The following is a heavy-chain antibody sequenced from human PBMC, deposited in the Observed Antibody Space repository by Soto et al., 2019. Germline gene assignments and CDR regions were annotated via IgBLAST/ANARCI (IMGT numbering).Heavy chain of an antibody. Sequence: ASVKVSCKASGYTFTGYYMHWVRQAPGQGLEWMGWINPNSGGTNYAQKFQGWVTMTRDTSISTAYMELSRLRSDDTAVYYCARSGHNGSGSYKQTNWFDPWGQGTLATVSS. CDR3: ARSGHNGSGSYKQTNWFDP. J-gene: IGHJ5*02. V-gene: IGHV1-2*04. CDR2: INPNSGGT. CDR1: GYTFTGYY. D-gene: IGHD3-10*01.